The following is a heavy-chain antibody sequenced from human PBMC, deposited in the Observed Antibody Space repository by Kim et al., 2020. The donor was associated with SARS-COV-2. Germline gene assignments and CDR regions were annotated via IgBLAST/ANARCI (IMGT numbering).Heavy chain of an antibody. CDR2: T. D-gene: IGHD3-10*01. V-gene: IGHV1-8*01. Sequence: TGYAQKFQGRVTMTRNTSISTAYMELSSLRSEDTAVYYCASSLNYLNFDYWGQGTLVTVSS. J-gene: IGHJ4*02. CDR3: ASSLNYLNFDY.